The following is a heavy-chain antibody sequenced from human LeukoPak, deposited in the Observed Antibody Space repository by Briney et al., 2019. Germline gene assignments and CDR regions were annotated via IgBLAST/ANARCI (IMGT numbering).Heavy chain of an antibody. CDR2: IYYSGST. V-gene: IGHV4-59*01. Sequence: SETLSLTCTVSGGPISSYYWSWIRQPPGKGLEWIGYIYYSGSTNYNPSLKSRVTISVDTSENQFSLKLSSVTAADTAVYYCARFHYYGSGSYPLFDYWGQGTLVTVSS. CDR1: GGPISSYY. J-gene: IGHJ4*02. D-gene: IGHD3-10*01. CDR3: ARFHYYGSGSYPLFDY.